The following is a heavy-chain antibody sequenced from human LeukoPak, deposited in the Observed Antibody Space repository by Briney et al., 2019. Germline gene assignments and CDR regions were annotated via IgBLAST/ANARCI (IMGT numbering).Heavy chain of an antibody. CDR3: ARGHLYSSGWYYFDY. CDR2: IWYDGSNK. V-gene: IGHV3-33*01. CDR1: GFTFSSYG. D-gene: IGHD6-19*01. Sequence: PGRSLRLSCAASGFTFSSYGMHWVRQAPGKGLEWVAVIWYDGSNKYYADSVKVRLTISRDNSKNTLYLQMNSLRAEDTAVYYCARGHLYSSGWYYFDYWGQGTLVTVSS. J-gene: IGHJ4*02.